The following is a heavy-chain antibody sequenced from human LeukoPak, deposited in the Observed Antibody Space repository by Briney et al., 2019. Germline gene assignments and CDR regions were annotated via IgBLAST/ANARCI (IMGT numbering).Heavy chain of an antibody. Sequence: GGSLTLSCAASGFTFDDYAMHWVRHAPGKGLEWASGISWNSGSIVYADSVKGRFTISRDNAKDSLYLQMNSLRAEDTAVYYCARDLNLDYWGQGTLVTVSS. V-gene: IGHV3-9*01. CDR3: ARDLNLDY. CDR1: GFTFDDYA. J-gene: IGHJ4*02. CDR2: ISWNSGSI. D-gene: IGHD1-14*01.